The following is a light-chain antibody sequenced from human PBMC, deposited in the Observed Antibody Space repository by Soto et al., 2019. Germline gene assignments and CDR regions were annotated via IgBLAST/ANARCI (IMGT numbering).Light chain of an antibody. V-gene: IGLV2-14*01. CDR3: SAYTSSSTWV. CDR1: SSDVGAYNY. Sequence: QAVVTQPASVSGSPGQSITISCTGTSSDVGAYNYVSWYQQHPGKAPKLMIYEVSDRPSGVSNRFSGSKSGNTASLTISGLHAEDEADYYCSAYTSSSTWVFGGGTQLTVL. J-gene: IGLJ3*02. CDR2: EVS.